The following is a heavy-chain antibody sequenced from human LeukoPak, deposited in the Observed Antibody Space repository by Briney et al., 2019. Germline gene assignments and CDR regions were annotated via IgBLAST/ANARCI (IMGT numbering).Heavy chain of an antibody. CDR3: AVKPGYTGSWGTIDS. D-gene: IGHD1-26*01. V-gene: IGHV5-51*01. CDR2: IYPGDSDT. Sequence: RGESLKISCKASGYRFSNYWIGWVRQMPGEGLEGMGSIYPGDSDTRYSPSFQGQVTISADESITTAYLQWSSLKASDTAMFYCAVKPGYTGSWGTIDSWGQGTLVTVSS. J-gene: IGHJ4*02. CDR1: GYRFSNYW.